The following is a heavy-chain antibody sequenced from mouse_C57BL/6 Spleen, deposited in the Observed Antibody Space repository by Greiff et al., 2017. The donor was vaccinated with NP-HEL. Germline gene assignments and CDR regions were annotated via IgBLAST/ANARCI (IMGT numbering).Heavy chain of an antibody. CDR3: ARQSGYSNYAMDY. Sequence: VKLMESGPGLVAPSQSLSITCTGSGFSLTSSGVHWVRQPPGKGLEWLVVIWSDGSTTYNSAPKSRPSISKDNTKSQVFLKMNSLQTDDTARDYSARQSGYSNYAMDYWGQGTSVTVSS. J-gene: IGHJ4*01. CDR1: GFSLTSSG. CDR2: IWSDGST. D-gene: IGHD2-5*01. V-gene: IGHV2-6-1*01.